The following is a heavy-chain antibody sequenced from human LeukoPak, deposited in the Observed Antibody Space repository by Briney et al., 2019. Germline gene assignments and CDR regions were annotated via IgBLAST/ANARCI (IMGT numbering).Heavy chain of an antibody. J-gene: IGHJ4*02. CDR1: GYTFTGYY. CDR3: ARDLDIVVVPAGGDFDY. V-gene: IGHV1-2*02. D-gene: IGHD2-2*01. CDR2: INPNSGGT. Sequence: ASVKVSCKTSGYTFTGYYMHWVRQAPGQGLEWMGWINPNSGGTNYAQKFQGRVTMTRDTSISTAYMELSRLRSDDPAVYYCARDLDIVVVPAGGDFDYWGQGTLVTVSS.